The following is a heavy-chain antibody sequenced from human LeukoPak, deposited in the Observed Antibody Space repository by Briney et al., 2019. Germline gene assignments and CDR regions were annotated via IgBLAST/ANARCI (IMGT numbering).Heavy chain of an antibody. CDR3: AKEQRITMIVVVNYYFDY. Sequence: PGGSLRLSCVASGFTFSDYAMNWVRQAPGKGLEWVSTFKTKYHQVYYAESVKGRFTISRDNSKNTLYLQMNSLRAEDTAVYYCAKEQRITMIVVVNYYFDYWGQGTLVTVSS. D-gene: IGHD3-22*01. CDR1: GFTFSDYA. J-gene: IGHJ4*02. CDR2: FKTKYHQV. V-gene: IGHV3-23*01.